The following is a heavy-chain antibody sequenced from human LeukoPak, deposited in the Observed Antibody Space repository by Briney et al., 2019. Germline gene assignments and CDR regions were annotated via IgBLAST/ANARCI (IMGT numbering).Heavy chain of an antibody. CDR1: GGSISSGGYY. Sequence: SETLSLTYTVSGGSISSGGYYWSWIRQHPGKGLEWIGYIYYSGSTYYNPSLKSRVTISVDTSKNQFSLKLSSVTAADTAVYYCARAFGGIVPAAPYRFDPWGQGTLVTVSS. J-gene: IGHJ5*02. V-gene: IGHV4-31*03. CDR2: IYYSGST. D-gene: IGHD2-2*01. CDR3: ARAFGGIVPAAPYRFDP.